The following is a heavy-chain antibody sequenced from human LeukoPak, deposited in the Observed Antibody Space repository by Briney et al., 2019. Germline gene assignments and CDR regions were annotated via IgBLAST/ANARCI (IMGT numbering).Heavy chain of an antibody. J-gene: IGHJ4*02. CDR1: GFNLEDFA. V-gene: IGHV3-9*01. CDR2: IYYNSERI. D-gene: IGHD6-19*01. Sequence: PGGSLRLSCVASGFNLEDFAMHWVRQVTGKGLEWVAGIYYNSERIDYADSVKGRFTISRDNAKNSLFLQMDSLRAEDTAVYYCAREMRYSSGYFDYWGQGTLVTVSS. CDR3: AREMRYSSGYFDY.